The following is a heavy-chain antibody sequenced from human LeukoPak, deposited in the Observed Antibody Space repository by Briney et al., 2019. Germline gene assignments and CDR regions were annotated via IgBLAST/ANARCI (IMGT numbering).Heavy chain of an antibody. CDR2: ITNDSNYI. Sequence: GGSLRLPCAASGFTFSSYVMTWVRQAPGKGLEWVSSITNDSNYIYYADSVQGRFTISRDNAKNSLYLQMNSLRAEDTAVYYCAVAYYYGSGDAFDIWGQGTKVTVSS. J-gene: IGHJ3*02. CDR1: GFTFSSYV. D-gene: IGHD3-10*01. V-gene: IGHV3-21*01. CDR3: AVAYYYGSGDAFDI.